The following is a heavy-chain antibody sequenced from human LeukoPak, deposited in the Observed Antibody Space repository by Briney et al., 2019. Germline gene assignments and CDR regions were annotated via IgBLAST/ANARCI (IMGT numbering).Heavy chain of an antibody. CDR1: GYTLASYG. CDR2: ISAHNGNT. Sequence: VASVKVSCKASGYTLASYGISWVRQAPGQGLEWMGWISAHNGNTNYAQKFQGRVTMTTDTSTNTAYMELRSLRYDDTAVYYCARDWYYYGSGSYVEPFFDYWGQGTLVILSS. CDR3: ARDWYYYGSGSYVEPFFDY. J-gene: IGHJ4*02. D-gene: IGHD3-10*01. V-gene: IGHV1-18*01.